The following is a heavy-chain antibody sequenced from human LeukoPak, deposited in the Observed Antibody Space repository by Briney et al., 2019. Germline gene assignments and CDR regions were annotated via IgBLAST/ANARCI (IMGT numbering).Heavy chain of an antibody. CDR2: ISGSGGST. D-gene: IGHD3-10*01. J-gene: IGHJ4*02. Sequence: GGSLRLSCAASGFTFSSYAMTWIRQAPGKGLEWVSTISGSGGSTYYADSVKGRFTISRDNSKNTLYLQMSSLRAEDTAVYYCAKVMTRTMVRGVPPSDYWGQGTLVTVSS. V-gene: IGHV3-23*01. CDR1: GFTFSSYA. CDR3: AKVMTRTMVRGVPPSDY.